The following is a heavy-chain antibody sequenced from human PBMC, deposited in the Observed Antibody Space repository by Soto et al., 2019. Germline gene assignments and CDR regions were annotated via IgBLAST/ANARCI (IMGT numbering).Heavy chain of an antibody. CDR2: IYYSGST. Sequence: SETLSLTCTVSGGTISSGGYYLSWIRQHPGKGLEWIAYIYYSGSTYYNPSLKSRVTMSLDTSKNQFSLKSSSVTAADTAVYYCARGRAGFFWSGSSYNWFDPSGQ. D-gene: IGHD3-3*01. J-gene: IGHJ5*02. CDR1: GGTISSGGYY. V-gene: IGHV4-31*03. CDR3: ARGRAGFFWSGSSYNWFDP.